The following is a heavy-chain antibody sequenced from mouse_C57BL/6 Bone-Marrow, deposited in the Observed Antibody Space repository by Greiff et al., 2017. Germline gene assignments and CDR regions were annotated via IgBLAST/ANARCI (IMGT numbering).Heavy chain of an antibody. J-gene: IGHJ4*01. CDR3: TRRGGSSYDYYAMDY. Sequence: EVHLVESGGGLVQPGGSMKLSCAASGFTFSDAWMDWVRQSPEKGLEWVAEIRNKANNHATYYAESVKGRFTISRDDSKSSVYLQMNSLRAEDTGIYYCTRRGGSSYDYYAMDYWGQGTSVTVSS. CDR1: GFTFSDAW. CDR2: IRNKANNHAT. V-gene: IGHV6-6*01. D-gene: IGHD1-1*01.